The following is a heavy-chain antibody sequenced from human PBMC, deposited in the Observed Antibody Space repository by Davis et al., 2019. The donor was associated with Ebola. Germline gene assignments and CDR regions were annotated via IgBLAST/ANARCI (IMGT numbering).Heavy chain of an antibody. Sequence: PSETLSLTCTVSGGFISNYYWSWIRQSPGKGLEWLGYIHHTGRTDYNPSLKSRLSISVYTSKNQFSLNLTSVTAADTAVYYCAKGGGSCTSTTCFYNWFDPWGQGTLVTVSS. CDR3: AKGGGSCTSTTCFYNWFDP. CDR2: IHHTGRT. CDR1: GGFISNYY. D-gene: IGHD2-2*01. V-gene: IGHV4-59*08. J-gene: IGHJ5*02.